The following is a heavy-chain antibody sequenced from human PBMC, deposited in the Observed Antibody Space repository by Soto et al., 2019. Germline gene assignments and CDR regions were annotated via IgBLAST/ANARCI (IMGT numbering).Heavy chain of an antibody. J-gene: IGHJ4*02. CDR2: INHSGST. CDR3: ATARGYSYGRY. D-gene: IGHD5-18*01. V-gene: IGHV4-34*01. CDR1: GGSFSGYY. Sequence: PSETLSLTCAVYGGSFSGYYWSWIRQPPGKGLEWIGEINHSGSTNYNPSLKSRVTISVDTSKNQFSLKLRSVTAADTAVYYCATARGYSYGRYWGQGTLVTVS.